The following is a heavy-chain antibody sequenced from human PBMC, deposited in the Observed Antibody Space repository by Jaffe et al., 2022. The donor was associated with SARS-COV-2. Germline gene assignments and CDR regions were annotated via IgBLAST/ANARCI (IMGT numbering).Heavy chain of an antibody. J-gene: IGHJ4*01. D-gene: IGHD6-13*01. Sequence: EVQLLESGGGLVQPGGSLRLSCAASGFTFSNYPMGWVRQAPGKGLEWVSSICATCGDTYYADAVQGRFTISRDNSNSKLFLQMHSLRAEDTAVYYCAKADGTQPPPFDFWGHGTLVTVSA. CDR2: ICATCGDT. CDR3: AKADGTQPPPFDF. V-gene: IGHV3-23*01. CDR1: GFTFSNYP.